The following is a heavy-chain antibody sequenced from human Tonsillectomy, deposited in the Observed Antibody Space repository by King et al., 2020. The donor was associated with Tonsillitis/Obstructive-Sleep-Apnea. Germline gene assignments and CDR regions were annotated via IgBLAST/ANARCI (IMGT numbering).Heavy chain of an antibody. CDR3: ARAPSGDPGSYYYYMDV. CDR1: GGSISSGGYY. Sequence: VQLQESGPGMVKPSQNLSLTCTVSGGSISSGGYYWSWIRQHPGKGLEWIGYIYYSGSTYYNPSLKSLVTISVDTSKNQFSLKLSSVTAADTAVYYCARAPSGDPGSYYYYMDVWGKGTTVTVSS. J-gene: IGHJ6*03. CDR2: IYYSGST. V-gene: IGHV4-31*01. D-gene: IGHD4-17*01.